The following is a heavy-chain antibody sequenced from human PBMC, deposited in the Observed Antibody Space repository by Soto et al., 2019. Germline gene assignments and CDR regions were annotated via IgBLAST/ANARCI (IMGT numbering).Heavy chain of an antibody. CDR2: ISGSGGST. Sequence: EVQLLESGGGLVQPGGSLRLSCAASGFTFSSYAMSWVRQAPGRGLEWVSAISGSGGSTYYADSVKGRFTISRDNSKNTLYLQMNSLRAEDTAVYYCAKAPDYYYYGMDVWGQGTTVTVSS. CDR3: AKAPDYYYYGMDV. V-gene: IGHV3-23*01. CDR1: GFTFSSYA. J-gene: IGHJ6*02.